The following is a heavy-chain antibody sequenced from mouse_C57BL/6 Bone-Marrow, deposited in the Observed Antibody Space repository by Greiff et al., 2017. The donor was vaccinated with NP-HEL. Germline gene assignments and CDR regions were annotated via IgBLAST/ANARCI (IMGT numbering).Heavy chain of an antibody. D-gene: IGHD2-4*01. CDR3: VRLRSTMITTDYAMDY. V-gene: IGHV10-1*01. CDR1: GFSFNTYA. J-gene: IGHJ4*01. CDR2: IRSKSNNYAT. Sequence: EVQLVESGGGLVQPKGSLKLSCAASGFSFNTYAMNWVRQAPGKGLEWVARIRSKSNNYATYYADSVKDRFTISRDDSESMLYLQMNNLKTEDTAMYYCVRLRSTMITTDYAMDYWGQGTSVTVSS.